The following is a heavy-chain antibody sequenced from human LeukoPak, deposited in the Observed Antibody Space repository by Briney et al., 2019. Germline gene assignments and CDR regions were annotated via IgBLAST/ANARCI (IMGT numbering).Heavy chain of an antibody. Sequence: ASVKVSCKVSGYTLTKLSIHWVRQAPGQGLEWMGWINPNSGGTNYAQKFQGRVTMTRDTSISTAYMELSRLRSDDTAVYYCARDRITMVRGVMGWFDPWGQGTLVTVSS. J-gene: IGHJ5*02. CDR2: INPNSGGT. V-gene: IGHV1-2*02. CDR3: ARDRITMVRGVMGWFDP. D-gene: IGHD3-10*01. CDR1: GYTLTKLS.